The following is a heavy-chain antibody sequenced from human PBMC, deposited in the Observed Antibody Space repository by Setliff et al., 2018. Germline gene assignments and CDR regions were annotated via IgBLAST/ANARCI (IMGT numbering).Heavy chain of an antibody. CDR3: ARAADSYGPPRSYMDV. J-gene: IGHJ6*03. D-gene: IGHD5-18*01. CDR1: GFTLSSYW. V-gene: IGHV3-74*01. CDR2: INSDGSST. Sequence: GGSLRLSCAASGFTLSSYWMHWVRQVPGKGLVWVSRINSDGSSTYYADSVKGRFTVSRDNSKNTLYLQMNSLRAEDTAVYYCARAADSYGPPRSYMDVWGKGTTVTVSS.